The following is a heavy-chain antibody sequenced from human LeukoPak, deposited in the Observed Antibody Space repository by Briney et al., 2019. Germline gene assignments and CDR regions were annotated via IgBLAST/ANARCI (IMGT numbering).Heavy chain of an antibody. CDR1: GYTFTSYY. J-gene: IGHJ4*02. CDR3: ARGGQSYYYDSSGYGDY. V-gene: IGHV1-46*01. Sequence: ASVTVSCKASGYTFTSYYMHWVRQAPGQGLEWMGIINPSGGSTSYAQKFQGRVTMTRDRSTSTVYMELSSLRSEDTAVYYCARGGQSYYYDSSGYGDYWGQGTLVTVSS. CDR2: INPSGGST. D-gene: IGHD3-22*01.